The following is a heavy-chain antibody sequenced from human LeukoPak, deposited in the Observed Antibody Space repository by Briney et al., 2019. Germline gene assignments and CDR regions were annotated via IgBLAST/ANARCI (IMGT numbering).Heavy chain of an antibody. CDR3: ATYTHWVAGDV. D-gene: IGHD3-16*01. CDR1: GFTFSDSW. V-gene: IGHV3-7*01. CDR2: MNQDGSAK. Sequence: GGSLRLSCAASGFTFSDSWMSWVRQAPGKGLEWVANMNQDGSAKGYVDSVKGRFTISRDNARNSLYLQMSSLRPEDTAVYYCATYTHWVAGDVWGQGATVTVSS. J-gene: IGHJ6*02.